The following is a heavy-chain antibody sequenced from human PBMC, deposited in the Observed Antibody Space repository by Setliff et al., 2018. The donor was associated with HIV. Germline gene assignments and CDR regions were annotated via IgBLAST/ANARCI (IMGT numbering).Heavy chain of an antibody. V-gene: IGHV4-31*03. J-gene: IGHJ4*02. Sequence: TLSLTCTVSGGSISSGGFYWSWIRQHPGKGLEWIGYIYYSGSTYYNPSLKSRVTISVDTSKNQFSLKLSSVTAADTAMYFCARESRNDFWSATRDAWDYWGQGTLVTVSS. D-gene: IGHD3-3*01. CDR3: ARESRNDFWSATRDAWDY. CDR1: GGSISSGGFY. CDR2: IYYSGST.